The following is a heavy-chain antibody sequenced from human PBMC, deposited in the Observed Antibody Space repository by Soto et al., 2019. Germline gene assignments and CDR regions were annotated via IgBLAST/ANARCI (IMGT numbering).Heavy chain of an antibody. V-gene: IGHV3-23*01. CDR2: ISVSGGGI. Sequence: GGSMRLSWAAAAFNFITYAMGWVRQDPGKGLEWVSAISVSGGGIYYADSVKGRFTISRDTSKNTLYLQMNSLRADDTADYYCAKSGGASPYYFDYWGRGTLVTVSS. CDR3: AKSGGASPYYFDY. J-gene: IGHJ4*02. D-gene: IGHD1-26*01. CDR1: AFNFITYA.